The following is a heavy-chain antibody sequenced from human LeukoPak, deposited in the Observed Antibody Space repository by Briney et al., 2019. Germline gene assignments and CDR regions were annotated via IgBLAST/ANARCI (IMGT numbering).Heavy chain of an antibody. CDR1: GGTFSSYA. J-gene: IGHJ4*02. CDR3: ARIAAAGTLGFDY. V-gene: IGHV1-69*13. D-gene: IGHD6-13*01. Sequence: GASVKVSCKASGGTFSSYAISWERQAPGQGLEWMGGIIPIFGTANYAQKFQGRVTITADESTSTAYMELSSLRSEDTAVYYCARIAAAGTLGFDYWGQGTLVTVSS. CDR2: IIPIFGTA.